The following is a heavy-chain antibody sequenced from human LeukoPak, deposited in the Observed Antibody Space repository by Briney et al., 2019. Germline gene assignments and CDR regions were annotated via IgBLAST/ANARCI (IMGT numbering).Heavy chain of an antibody. V-gene: IGHV3-53*01. Sequence: PGGSLRRSCVASGFTVSNNYMSWVPQAPGTGLEWVSVIYSGGSTYYADSVQGRFTISRDNSKDTLYLQINSLRAEDTAVYYCARRGSRTEQPGSTVDYWGQGTLVTVSS. CDR1: GFTVSNNY. D-gene: IGHD1-26*01. CDR2: IYSGGST. J-gene: IGHJ4*02. CDR3: ARRGSRTEQPGSTVDY.